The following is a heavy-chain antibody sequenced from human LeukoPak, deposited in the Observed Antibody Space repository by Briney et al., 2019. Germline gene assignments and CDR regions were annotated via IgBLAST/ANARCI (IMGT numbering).Heavy chain of an antibody. J-gene: IGHJ4*02. CDR1: GDSVSSKSAA. CDR3: ARGRRLYYYDSSGYLFDY. CDR2: TYYRSKWYN. V-gene: IGHV6-1*01. D-gene: IGHD3-22*01. Sequence: SQTLSLTCAISGDSVSSKSAAWNWIRQSPSRGLEWLGRTYYRSKWYNDYAVSVKSRITINPDTSKNQFSLKLSSVTAADTAVYYCARGRRLYYYDSSGYLFDYWGQGTLVTVSS.